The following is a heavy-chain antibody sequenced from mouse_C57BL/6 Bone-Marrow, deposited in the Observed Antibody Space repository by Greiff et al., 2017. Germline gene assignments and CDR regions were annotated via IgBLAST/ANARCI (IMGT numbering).Heavy chain of an antibody. V-gene: IGHV14-4*01. Sequence: VQLQQSGAELVRPGASVKLSCTASGFNIKDDYMHWVKQRPEQGLEWIGWIDPENGDTEYASKFQGKATITADTSSNTAYLQLSSLTSEDTAVYYCTTAVRYFDYWGQGTTLTVSS. CDR3: TTAVRYFDY. J-gene: IGHJ2*01. CDR2: IDPENGDT. D-gene: IGHD2-14*01. CDR1: GFNIKDDY.